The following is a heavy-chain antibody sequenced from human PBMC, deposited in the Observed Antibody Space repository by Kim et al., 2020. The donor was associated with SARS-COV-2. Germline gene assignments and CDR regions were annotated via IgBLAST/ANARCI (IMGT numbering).Heavy chain of an antibody. D-gene: IGHD5-18*01. J-gene: IGHJ4*02. CDR3: LKGGRGYIYGHHDY. CDR2: ISGTGGTT. CDR1: GFTFSDSA. V-gene: IGHV3-23*01. Sequence: GGSLRLSCAASGFTFSDSAMSWVRQAPGKGLEWVSGISGTGGTTYYADFVKGRFTISRDNSKNTLYLQMNSLRAEDTAVYYCLKGGRGYIYGHHDYWGQGTLLTVSS.